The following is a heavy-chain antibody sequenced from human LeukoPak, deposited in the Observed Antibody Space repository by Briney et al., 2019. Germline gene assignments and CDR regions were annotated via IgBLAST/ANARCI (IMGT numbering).Heavy chain of an antibody. D-gene: IGHD2-15*01. CDR2: INPNSGNT. J-gene: IGHJ6*02. V-gene: IGHV1-8*02. CDR3: ARGSSPGQLGV. CDR1: GYTFTGYY. Sequence: GASVKVSCKASGYTFTGYYMHWVRQAPGQGLEWMGWINPNSGNTGYAQKFQGRVTMTRNTSISTAYMELSSLRSEDTAVYYCARGSSPGQLGVWGQGTTVTVSS.